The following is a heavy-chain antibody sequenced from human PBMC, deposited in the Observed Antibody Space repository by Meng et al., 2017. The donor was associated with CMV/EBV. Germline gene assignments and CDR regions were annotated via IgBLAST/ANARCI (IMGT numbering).Heavy chain of an antibody. CDR1: GASVATDSYY. D-gene: IGHD2/OR15-2a*01. V-gene: IGHV4-61*01. CDR3: ARETVSASGGIDP. CDR2: IYNTGST. Sequence: SETLSLTCTVSGASVATDSYYWGWIRQPPGKGLEWIGYIYNTGSTKYNPSLQTRVTVSVDTPKNQFSLKLSSVTAADTATYYCARETVSASGGIDPWGRGTLVTSPQ. J-gene: IGHJ5*02.